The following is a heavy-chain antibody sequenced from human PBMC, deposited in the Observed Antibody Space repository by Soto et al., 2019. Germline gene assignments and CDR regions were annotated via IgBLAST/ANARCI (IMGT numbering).Heavy chain of an antibody. CDR1: GYSISSGYY. CDR2: IYHSGST. J-gene: IGHJ4*02. CDR3: AGIAAAGKSFDY. Sequence: SETLSLTCAVSGYSISSGYYWGWFRQPPGKRLEWIGSIYHSGSTYYNPSLKSRVTISVDTSKKQFSLKLSSVTAAVTAVYYCAGIAAAGKSFDYWGQGTLVTVS. D-gene: IGHD6-13*01. V-gene: IGHV4-38-2*01.